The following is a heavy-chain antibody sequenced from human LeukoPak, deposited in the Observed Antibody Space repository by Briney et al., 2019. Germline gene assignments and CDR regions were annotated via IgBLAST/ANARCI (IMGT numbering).Heavy chain of an antibody. CDR3: AKTSTVTSWGGYYGMDV. V-gene: IGHV3-21*01. CDR2: TSSSSSYI. D-gene: IGHD4-17*01. CDR1: GFTFSSYS. J-gene: IGHJ6*02. Sequence: GGSLRLSCAASGFTFSSYSMNWVRQAPGKGLEWVSSTSSSSSYIYYADSVKGRFTISRDNAKNSLYLQMNSLRAEDTAVYYCAKTSTVTSWGGYYGMDVWGQGTTVTVSS.